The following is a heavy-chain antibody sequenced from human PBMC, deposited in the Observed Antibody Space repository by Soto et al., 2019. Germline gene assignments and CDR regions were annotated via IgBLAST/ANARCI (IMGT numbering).Heavy chain of an antibody. D-gene: IGHD2-15*01. CDR3: AEALVVVAAISV. Sequence: GGSLRLSCAASGFTFSSYAMSWVRQAPEKGLEWVSAISGSGGSTYYADSVKGRLTISRDNSQNTLHLQMNSLRAEDTAVYYCAEALVVVAAISVWGRGTLVTVSS. CDR1: GFTFSSYA. CDR2: ISGSGGST. J-gene: IGHJ4*02. V-gene: IGHV3-23*01.